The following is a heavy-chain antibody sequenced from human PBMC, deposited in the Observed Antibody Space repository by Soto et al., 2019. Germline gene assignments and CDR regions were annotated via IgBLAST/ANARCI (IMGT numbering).Heavy chain of an antibody. Sequence: SETLSLTCTVSGGSISSYYWSWIRQPPGKGLEWIGYIYYSGSTNYNPSLKSRVTISVDTSKNQFSLKLSSVTAADTAVYYCARERYYYDSSGYLPVYYYGMDVWGQGTTVTVSS. V-gene: IGHV4-59*01. CDR2: IYYSGST. CDR1: GGSISSYY. J-gene: IGHJ6*02. D-gene: IGHD3-22*01. CDR3: ARERYYYDSSGYLPVYYYGMDV.